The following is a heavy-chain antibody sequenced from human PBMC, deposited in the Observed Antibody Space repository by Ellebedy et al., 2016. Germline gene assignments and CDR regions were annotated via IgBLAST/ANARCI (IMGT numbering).Heavy chain of an antibody. Sequence: ASVKVSXXASGYTFTPFSITWVRQVPGQGLEWMGFVNTFSGNTKFAQKFQGRVSMTTDSSTHTAYMDLRSLRSDDTAMYYCAKTSGWGYGENWGQGTLVTVSS. V-gene: IGHV1-18*04. CDR1: GYTFTPFS. CDR3: AKTSGWGYGEN. CDR2: VNTFSGNT. D-gene: IGHD3-10*01. J-gene: IGHJ4*02.